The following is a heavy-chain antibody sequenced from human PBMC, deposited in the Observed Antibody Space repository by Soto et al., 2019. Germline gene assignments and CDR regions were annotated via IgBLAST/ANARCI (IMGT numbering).Heavy chain of an antibody. CDR3: ARDIDYDMLAGPNWFDP. J-gene: IGHJ5*02. V-gene: IGHV3-7*01. Sequence: EVQLVESGGGLVQPGGSLRLSCAASGFTFSSYWMSWVRQAPGKGLEWVANIKQDGSEKYCVDSVKGRFTISRDNAKNSLYLQMNSLRAEDTAVYYCARDIDYDMLAGPNWFDPWGQGTLVTVSS. D-gene: IGHD3-9*01. CDR1: GFTFSSYW. CDR2: IKQDGSEK.